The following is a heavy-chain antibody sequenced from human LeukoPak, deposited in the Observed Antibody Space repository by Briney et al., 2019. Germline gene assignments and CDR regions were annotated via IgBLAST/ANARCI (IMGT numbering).Heavy chain of an antibody. D-gene: IGHD2-21*01. CDR3: ARGPGYSGY. CDR2: IIHSGST. V-gene: IGHV4-34*01. Sequence: PSETLSLTCAVYGGSFSGYYWSWIRQPPGNGLEWIGEIIHSGSTSYNPSLKSRVTISVDTSKNQFSLRLSSVTAADTAVYYCARGPGYSGYWGQGTLVTVSS. CDR1: GGSFSGYY. J-gene: IGHJ4*02.